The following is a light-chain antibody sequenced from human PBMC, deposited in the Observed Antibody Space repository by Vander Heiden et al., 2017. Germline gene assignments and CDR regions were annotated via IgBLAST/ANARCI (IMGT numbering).Light chain of an antibody. CDR1: QSISSW. Sequence: DIQMTQSPSTLSASVGDSVPITCRARQSISSWLAWYQQKPGKAPKLLIYDASSLESGVPSRFSGSGSGTEFTLTISSLQPDDFAIYYCQQYNSFPFTFGPGTKVDIK. CDR2: DAS. J-gene: IGKJ3*01. V-gene: IGKV1-5*01. CDR3: QQYNSFPFT.